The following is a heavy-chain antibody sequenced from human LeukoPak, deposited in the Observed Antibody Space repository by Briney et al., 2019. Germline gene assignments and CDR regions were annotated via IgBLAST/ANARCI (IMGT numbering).Heavy chain of an antibody. V-gene: IGHV4-39*01. J-gene: IGHJ3*02. CDR3: ASTTTTVDDAFDI. Sequence: PSETLSLTCTVSGGSISSSSYYWGWIRQPPGKGLERIGSIYYSGSTYYNPSLKSRVTISVDTSKNQFSLKLSSVTAADTAVYYCASTTTTVDDAFDIWGQGTMVTVSS. CDR2: IYYSGST. CDR1: GGSISSSSYY. D-gene: IGHD4-23*01.